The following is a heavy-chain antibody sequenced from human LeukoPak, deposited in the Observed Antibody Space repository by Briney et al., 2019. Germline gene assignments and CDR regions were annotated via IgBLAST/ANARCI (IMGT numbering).Heavy chain of an antibody. Sequence: PGGSLRLSCAASGFTFSSYEMNWVRQAPGKGLEWVSYISSSGSTIYYADSVKGRFTISRDNAKNSLYLQMNSLRAEDTAVYYCARDGVLRFLEWLTLDYWGQGTLVTVST. CDR2: ISSSGSTI. CDR3: ARDGVLRFLEWLTLDY. CDR1: GFTFSSYE. V-gene: IGHV3-48*03. D-gene: IGHD3-3*01. J-gene: IGHJ4*02.